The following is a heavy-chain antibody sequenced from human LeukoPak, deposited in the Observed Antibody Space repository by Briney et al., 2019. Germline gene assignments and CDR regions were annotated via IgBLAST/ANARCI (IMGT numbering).Heavy chain of an antibody. Sequence: ASVKLSCNASGGTFSSYTVSWVRQAPGQGPERMGRMIPILGIANYAQKFQGRVTITADKSASTAYMELSSLRSEDTAVYYCARGVKNGLKVAYYFDYWGQGTLVTVSS. CDR1: GGTFSSYT. D-gene: IGHD2-8*01. CDR2: MIPILGIA. J-gene: IGHJ4*02. V-gene: IGHV1-69*02. CDR3: ARGVKNGLKVAYYFDY.